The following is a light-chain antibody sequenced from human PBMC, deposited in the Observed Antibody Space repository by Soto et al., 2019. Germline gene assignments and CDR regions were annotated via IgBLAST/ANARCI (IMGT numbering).Light chain of an antibody. V-gene: IGKV3-20*01. CDR1: QSVSSY. CDR2: GAS. J-gene: IGKJ5*01. CDR3: QKYGSSPIN. Sequence: PASVSLSPGARASLSCRASQSVSSYLAWYQQKPGQAPRLLIYGASSRATGIPDRFGGSGSGTDFTLTISRLEPEDFAVYYCQKYGSSPINCGKGPRREIK.